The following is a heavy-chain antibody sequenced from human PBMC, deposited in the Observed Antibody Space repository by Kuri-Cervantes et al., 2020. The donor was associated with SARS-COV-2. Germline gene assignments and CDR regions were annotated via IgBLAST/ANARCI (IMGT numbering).Heavy chain of an antibody. V-gene: IGHV1-69*11. CDR3: ARDQYGSGGMGNY. CDR1: GGTFSSYA. CDR2: IIPILGTA. J-gene: IGHJ4*02. Sequence: SVKVSCKASGGTFSSYAISWVRQAPGQGLEWMGRIIPILGTANYAQKFQDRVTITTDESTSTAYMELSSLRSEDTAVYYCARDQYGSGGMGNYWGQGTLVTVSS. D-gene: IGHD3-10*01.